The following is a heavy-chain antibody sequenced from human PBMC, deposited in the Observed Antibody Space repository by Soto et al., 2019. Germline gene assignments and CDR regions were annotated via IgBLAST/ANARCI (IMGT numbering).Heavy chain of an antibody. CDR2: ISGYNGDA. Sequence: GASVKVSCKASGYTFTRYGISWVRQAPGKGLEWMGWISGYNGDANYAQSFQGRVSMTIDTSTTTAYMELRTLTPDDTAVYYCAKNGQPPYYYYGLDVWGQGTTVTVSS. V-gene: IGHV1-18*01. CDR1: GYTFTRYG. D-gene: IGHD2-8*01. J-gene: IGHJ6*02. CDR3: AKNGQPPYYYYGLDV.